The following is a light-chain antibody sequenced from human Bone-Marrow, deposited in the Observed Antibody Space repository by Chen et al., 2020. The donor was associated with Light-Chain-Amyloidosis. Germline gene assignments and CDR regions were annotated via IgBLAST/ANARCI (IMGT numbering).Light chain of an antibody. CDR2: RNN. Sequence: SSELTQDPAVSVTLGQTVRITCQGDSLRYYPATWYQQKPGQAPVLVIPRNNNRPSGIPDRFSGSSSGNAASLTITGAQAEDEADYHCSSRDTTGNHLLFGGGTSLTVL. CDR3: SSRDTTGNHLL. CDR1: SLRYYP. V-gene: IGLV3-19*01. J-gene: IGLJ2*01.